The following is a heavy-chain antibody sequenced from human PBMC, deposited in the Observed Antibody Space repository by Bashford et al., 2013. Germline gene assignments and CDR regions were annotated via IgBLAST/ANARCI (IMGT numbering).Heavy chain of an antibody. J-gene: IGHJ3*02. CDR3: ASDHRYCRDGSCSRTKDAFDS. Sequence: WVRQMPGKGLEWIGIIYPGDSETRYSPSFEGQVKMSVDKSVNTAYLQWTSLKASDTAIYYCASDHRYCRDGSCSRTKDAFDSWGLGTAVTVSS. V-gene: IGHV5-51*01. CDR2: IYPGDSET. D-gene: IGHD2-15*01.